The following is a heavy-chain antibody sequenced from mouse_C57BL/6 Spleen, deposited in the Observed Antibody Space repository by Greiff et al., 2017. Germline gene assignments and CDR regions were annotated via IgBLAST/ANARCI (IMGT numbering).Heavy chain of an antibody. J-gene: IGHJ2*01. CDR1: GYTFTDSD. CDR2: IDPETGGT. CDR3: TREGLGDYFDY. Sequence: VQLQQSGAELVRPGASVTLSCKASGYTFTDSDMHWVKQTPVHGLEWIGAIDPETGGTAYNQKFKGKAILTADKSSSTAYMERRSLTSEDSAVYYCTREGLGDYFDYWGQGTTLTVSS. D-gene: IGHD4-1*01. V-gene: IGHV1-15*01.